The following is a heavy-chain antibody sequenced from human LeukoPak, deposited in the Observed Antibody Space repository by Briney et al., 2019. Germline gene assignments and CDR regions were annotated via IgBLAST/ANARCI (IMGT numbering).Heavy chain of an antibody. CDR3: ARSIAAAGTGFDY. CDR2: IYYSGST. V-gene: IGHV4-39*07. J-gene: IGHJ4*02. CDR1: GGSISSSSYY. Sequence: SETLSLTCTVSGGSISSSSYYWGWIRQPPGKGLEWIGSIYYSGSTYYNPSLKSRVTISVDTSKNQFSLKLSSMTAADTAVYYCARSIAAAGTGFDYWGQGTLVTVSS. D-gene: IGHD6-13*01.